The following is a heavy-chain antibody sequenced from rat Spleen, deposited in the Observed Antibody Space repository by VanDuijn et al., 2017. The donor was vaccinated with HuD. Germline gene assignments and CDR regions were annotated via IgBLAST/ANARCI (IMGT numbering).Heavy chain of an antibody. D-gene: IGHD4-3*01. V-gene: IGHV5-29*01. CDR3: ARLGGLRNWFAY. CDR2: IISTGGST. J-gene: IGHJ3*01. CDR1: GFTFSNYD. Sequence: EVQLVESGGGLVQPGRSLKLSCAASGFTFSNYDMAWVRQAPTKGLEWVASIISTGGSTYYPDSVKGRFTISRDNAKSTLYLQMDSLRSEDTATYFCARLGGLRNWFAYWGQGTLVTVSS.